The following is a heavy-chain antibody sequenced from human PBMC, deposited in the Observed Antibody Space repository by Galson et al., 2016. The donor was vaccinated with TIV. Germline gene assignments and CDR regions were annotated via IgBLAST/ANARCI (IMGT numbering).Heavy chain of an antibody. CDR2: INPTGGST. Sequence: SVKVSCKASGYTFTRYYTHWVRQAPGQGLEWMGIINPTGGSTTYAQKFQGRLTMTRDTSTSTVYMELNSLRSEDTAVYYCARDSHYGPYYYGMDVWGQGTTVTVSS. D-gene: IGHD4-17*01. CDR1: GYTFTRYY. CDR3: ARDSHYGPYYYGMDV. V-gene: IGHV1-46*01. J-gene: IGHJ6*02.